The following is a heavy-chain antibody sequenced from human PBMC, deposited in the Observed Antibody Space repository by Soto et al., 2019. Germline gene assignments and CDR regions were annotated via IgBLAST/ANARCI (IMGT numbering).Heavy chain of an antibody. CDR1: GFTFGDYA. CDR2: IRSKAYGGTT. V-gene: IGHV3-49*03. D-gene: IGHD3-22*01. J-gene: IGHJ4*02. Sequence: PGGSLRLSCTASGFTFGDYAMSWFRQAPGKGLEWVGFIRSKAYGGTTEYAASVKGRFTISRDDSKSIAYLQMNSLKTEDTAVYYCTSDESVGYYYDSSGYYIGYWGQGTLVPVSS. CDR3: TSDESVGYYYDSSGYYIGY.